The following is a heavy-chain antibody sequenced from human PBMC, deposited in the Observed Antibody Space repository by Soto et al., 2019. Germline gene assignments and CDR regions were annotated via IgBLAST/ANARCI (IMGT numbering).Heavy chain of an antibody. V-gene: IGHV1-3*01. Sequence: QVKLVQSGAEVKKPGASVKVSCKASGYTFTSYAMHWVRQAPGQRLEWMGWINAGNGNTKYSQKFQGRVTITRDTSASTAYMELSSLRSEDTAVYYCARGAITISGVVLRDFDYWGQGTLVTVSS. CDR1: GYTFTSYA. D-gene: IGHD3-3*01. CDR3: ARGAITISGVVLRDFDY. J-gene: IGHJ4*02. CDR2: INAGNGNT.